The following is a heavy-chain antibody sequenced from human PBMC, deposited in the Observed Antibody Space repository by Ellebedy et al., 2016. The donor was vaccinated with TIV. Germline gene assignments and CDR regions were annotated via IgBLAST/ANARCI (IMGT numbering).Heavy chain of an antibody. CDR1: GGSFSSYY. CDR2: IFMSGST. Sequence: SETLSLTXTVSGGSFSSYYWSWIPPSAGKGLEWIGRIFMSGSTTYNPSLKNRVTMSVDASTTQLSLNLSSVTAADTAVYFCARLRQSRDRSHWYFDLWGRGTLVTVSS. D-gene: IGHD1-14*01. V-gene: IGHV4-4*07. CDR3: ARLRQSRDRSHWYFDL. J-gene: IGHJ2*01.